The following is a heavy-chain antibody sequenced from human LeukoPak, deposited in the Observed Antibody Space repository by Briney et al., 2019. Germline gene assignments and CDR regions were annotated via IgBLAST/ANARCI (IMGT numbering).Heavy chain of an antibody. CDR2: ISAYNGNT. J-gene: IGHJ3*02. V-gene: IGHV1-18*04. CDR3: ARGGRRTKDRDAFDI. D-gene: IGHD6-25*01. Sequence: ASVKVSCKASGYTFTSYGISWVRQAPGQGLEWMGWISAYNGNTNYAQKLQGRVTMTTDTSTSTAYMELRSLRSDDTAAYYCARGGRRTKDRDAFDIWGQGTMVTVSS. CDR1: GYTFTSYG.